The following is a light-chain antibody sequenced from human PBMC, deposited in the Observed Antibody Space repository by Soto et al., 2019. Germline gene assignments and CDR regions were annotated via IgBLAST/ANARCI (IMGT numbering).Light chain of an antibody. CDR1: SGHKKYA. CDR2: VNSDGSH. CDR3: QTWGTGFRV. V-gene: IGLV4-69*01. J-gene: IGLJ3*02. Sequence: QPVLTQSPSASASLGASVKLTCTLSSGHKKYAIAWHQQQPQKGPRYLMNVNSDGSHSKGDWIPDRFSGSSSGTERYLIISSLQSEDEADYYCQTWGTGFRVFGGGTKLTVL.